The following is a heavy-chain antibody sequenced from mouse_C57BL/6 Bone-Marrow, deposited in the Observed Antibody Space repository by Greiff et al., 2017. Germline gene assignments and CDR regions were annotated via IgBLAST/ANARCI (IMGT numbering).Heavy chain of an antibody. CDR2: ISYDGSN. CDR3: ARDSSGYVAWFAY. Sequence: EVQLVESGPGLVKPSQSLSLTCSVTGYSITSGYYWNWIRQFAGNKLEWMGYISYDGSNNYNPSLKNRISITRDTSKNQFFLKLNSVTTEDTATDYCARDSSGYVAWFAYWGQGTLVTVSA. V-gene: IGHV3-6*01. CDR1: GYSITSGYY. J-gene: IGHJ3*01. D-gene: IGHD3-2*02.